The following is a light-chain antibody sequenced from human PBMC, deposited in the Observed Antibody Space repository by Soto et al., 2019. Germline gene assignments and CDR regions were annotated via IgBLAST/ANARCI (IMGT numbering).Light chain of an antibody. J-gene: IGLJ1*01. Sequence: QSVLTQPRSVSGSPGQSVTISCTGTSSDVGGYNYVSWYQQHPGKAPKLMIYDVSKRPSGVPDRFSGSKSGNTASLTISGLQAEDEADYYCSSYTSTSTRVFGTGTKSPS. CDR2: DVS. V-gene: IGLV2-11*01. CDR3: SSYTSTSTRV. CDR1: SSDVGGYNY.